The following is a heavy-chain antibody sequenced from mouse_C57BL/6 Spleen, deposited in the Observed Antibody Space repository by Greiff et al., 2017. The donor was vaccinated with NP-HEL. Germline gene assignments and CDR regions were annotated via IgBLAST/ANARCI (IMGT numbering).Heavy chain of an antibody. D-gene: IGHD2-4*01. CDR3: ARDGLRRYYFDY. CDR1: GYAFSSSW. Sequence: SGPELVKPGASVKISCKASGYAFSSSWMNWVKQRPGKGLEWIGRIYPGDGDTNYNGKFKGKATLTADKSSSTAYMQLSSLTSEDSAVYFCARDGLRRYYFDYWGQGTTLTVSS. CDR2: IYPGDGDT. J-gene: IGHJ2*01. V-gene: IGHV1-82*01.